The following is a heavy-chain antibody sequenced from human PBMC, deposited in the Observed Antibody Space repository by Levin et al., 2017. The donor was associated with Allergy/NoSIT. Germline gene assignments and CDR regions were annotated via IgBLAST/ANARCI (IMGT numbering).Heavy chain of an antibody. Sequence: KVSCKGSGYSFTSYWISWVRQMPGKGLEWMGRIDPSDSYTNYSPSFQGHVTISADKSISTAYLQWSSLKASDTAMYYCARQGESAFDIWGQGTMVTVSS. CDR1: GYSFTSYW. V-gene: IGHV5-10-1*01. CDR3: ARQGESAFDI. D-gene: IGHD3-16*01. CDR2: IDPSDSYT. J-gene: IGHJ3*02.